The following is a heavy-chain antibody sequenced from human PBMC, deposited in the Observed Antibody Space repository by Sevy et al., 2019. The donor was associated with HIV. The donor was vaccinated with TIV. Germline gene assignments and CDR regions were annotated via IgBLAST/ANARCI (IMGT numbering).Heavy chain of an antibody. CDR1: GGSFSGYY. J-gene: IGHJ5*02. CDR3: ARGGDIVVGPAAITVWFDP. CDR2: INHSGST. V-gene: IGHV4-34*01. Sequence: SETLSLTCAVYGGSFSGYYWSWIRQPPGKGLEWIGEINHSGSTNYNPSLKSRVTISVDTSKNQFSLKLSSVTAADTAVYYCARGGDIVVGPAAITVWFDPWGQGTLVTVSS. D-gene: IGHD2-2*02.